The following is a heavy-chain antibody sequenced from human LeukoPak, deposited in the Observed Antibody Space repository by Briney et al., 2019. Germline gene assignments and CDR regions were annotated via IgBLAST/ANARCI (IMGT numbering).Heavy chain of an antibody. D-gene: IGHD2-15*01. Sequence: GGSLRLSWAASGFTFSNYAMHWVRQAPGKGLEYVSVISSNGGSTYYANSVKGRFTISRDNSKNTLYLQMGSLRAEDMAIYYCARRDYCSGGNCHIDYWGQGTLVTVSS. V-gene: IGHV3-64*01. J-gene: IGHJ4*02. CDR2: ISSNGGST. CDR3: ARRDYCSGGNCHIDY. CDR1: GFTFSNYA.